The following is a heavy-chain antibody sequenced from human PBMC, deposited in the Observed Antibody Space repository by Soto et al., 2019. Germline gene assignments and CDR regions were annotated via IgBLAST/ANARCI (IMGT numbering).Heavy chain of an antibody. Sequence: GSLRLSCAASGFTFSSYWMHWVRQAPGKGLVWVSRINSDGSSTSYADSVKGRFTISRDNAKNTLYLQMNSLRAEDTAVYYCAKGYSSSWYNWFDPWGQGTLVTVSS. D-gene: IGHD6-13*01. V-gene: IGHV3-74*01. CDR2: INSDGSST. CDR3: AKGYSSSWYNWFDP. CDR1: GFTFSSYW. J-gene: IGHJ5*02.